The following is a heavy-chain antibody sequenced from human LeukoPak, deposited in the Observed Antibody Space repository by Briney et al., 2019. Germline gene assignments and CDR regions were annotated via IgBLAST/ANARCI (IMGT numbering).Heavy chain of an antibody. D-gene: IGHD2-8*01. CDR2: INPSGGST. J-gene: IGHJ3*02. V-gene: IGHV1-46*01. CDR3: ARGGDIVPHDDAFDI. Sequence: ASVKVSCKASGYTLTSYYMHGVRQASGQGLEWMGIINPSGGSTSYAQKFQGRVTMTRDMSTSTVYMELSSLRSEDTAVYYCARGGDIVPHDDAFDIWGQGTMVTVSS. CDR1: GYTLTSYY.